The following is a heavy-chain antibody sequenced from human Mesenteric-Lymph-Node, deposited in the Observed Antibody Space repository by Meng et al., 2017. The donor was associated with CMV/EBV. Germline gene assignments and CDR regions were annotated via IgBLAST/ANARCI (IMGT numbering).Heavy chain of an antibody. D-gene: IGHD3-16*01. CDR3: ARDRGGYFDF. J-gene: IGHJ4*02. V-gene: IGHV3-66*02. CDR1: GFTFSNHY. CDR2: IERDGTT. Sequence: GESLKISCAASGFTFSNHYMTWVRQAPGKGLEWVSVIERDGTTYYADSVKGRFTISRDNSKSTLYLQMNSVRTEDTAVYYCARDRGGYFDFWGQGTLVTVFS.